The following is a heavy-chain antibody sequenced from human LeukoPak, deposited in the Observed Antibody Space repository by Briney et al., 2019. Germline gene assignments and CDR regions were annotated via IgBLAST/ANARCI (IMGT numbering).Heavy chain of an antibody. Sequence: ASVKVSCKASGYTFTSYAMHWVRQAPGQRLEWMGWINAGNGNTKYSQKFQGRVTITRDTSASTAYMELSSLRSEDTAVYYCAVVAAQNYYYGMDVWGQGTTVTVSS. D-gene: IGHD2-15*01. CDR3: AVVAAQNYYYGMDV. CDR2: INAGNGNT. J-gene: IGHJ6*02. CDR1: GYTFTSYA. V-gene: IGHV1-3*01.